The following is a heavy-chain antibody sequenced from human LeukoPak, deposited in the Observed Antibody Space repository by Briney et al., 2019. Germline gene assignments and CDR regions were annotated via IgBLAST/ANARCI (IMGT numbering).Heavy chain of an antibody. CDR1: GGSFSGYY. CDR3: ARTFHI. J-gene: IGHJ3*02. CDR2: IYTSGST. V-gene: IGHV4-59*10. Sequence: SETLSLTCAVYGGSFSGYYWSWIRQPAGKGLEWIGQIYTSGSTKYNPSLKSRVTISIDTSKNQFSLRLTSVTAADTAVYYCARTFHIWGQGTMVTVSS.